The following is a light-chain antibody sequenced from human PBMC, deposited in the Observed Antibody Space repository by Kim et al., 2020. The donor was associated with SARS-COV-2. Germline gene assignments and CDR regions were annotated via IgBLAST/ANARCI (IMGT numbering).Light chain of an antibody. V-gene: IGKV2-30*02. Sequence: DIVMTQSPLSLPVTLGQPASISCRSSQSLVHTDGNIYLSWFHQRPGQSPRRLIYKVSTRDSGVPDRFSGSGSGTDFTLQISRVEAEDVVVYYCMQDTQRLTFGGGTKVDIK. CDR3: MQDTQRLT. CDR1: QSLVHTDGNIY. CDR2: KVS. J-gene: IGKJ4*01.